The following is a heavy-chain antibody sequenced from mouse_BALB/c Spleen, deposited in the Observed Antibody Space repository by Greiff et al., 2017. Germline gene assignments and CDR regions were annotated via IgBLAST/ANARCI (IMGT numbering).Heavy chain of an antibody. CDR1: GFNIKDTY. J-gene: IGHJ2*01. CDR3: AREGGTLDFDY. CDR2: IDPANGNT. V-gene: IGHV14-3*02. Sequence: VQLKESGAELVKPGASVKLSCTASGFNIKDTYMHWVKQRPEQGLEWIGRIDPANGNTKYDPKFQGKATITADTSSNTAYLQLSSLTSEDTAVYYGAREGGTLDFDYWGQGTTLTVSS. D-gene: IGHD3-3*01.